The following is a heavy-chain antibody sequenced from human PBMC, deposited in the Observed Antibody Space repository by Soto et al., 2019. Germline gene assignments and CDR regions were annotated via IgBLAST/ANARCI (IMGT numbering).Heavy chain of an antibody. D-gene: IGHD1-26*01. V-gene: IGHV2-70*04. Sequence: SGPTLVNPTQTLTLTCTFSGFSLTTSGLRVSWIRQPPGKALEWLARIDWDDDKFYSISLKTRLTISKDTSKNQVVLTMTNMDPVDTATYYCARMGEQSRFDPWRQGTLVTVSS. CDR2: IDWDDDK. CDR1: GFSLTTSGLR. CDR3: ARMGEQSRFDP. J-gene: IGHJ5*02.